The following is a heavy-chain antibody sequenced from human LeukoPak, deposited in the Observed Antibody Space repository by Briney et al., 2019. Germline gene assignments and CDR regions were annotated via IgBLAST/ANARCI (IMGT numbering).Heavy chain of an antibody. J-gene: IGHJ4*02. CDR3: AKDAQRGFDYSNSLEY. D-gene: IGHD4-11*01. CDR2: IWHDGSSK. Sequence: PGGSLRLSCAASGFIFSHYGMHWVRQAPGKGLEWVAVIWHDGSSKYYEDSVKGRFTISRDNSENTVYLQMNSLRAEDTAVYYCAKDAQRGFDYSNSLEYWGQGDLVTVSS. V-gene: IGHV3-33*06. CDR1: GFIFSHYG.